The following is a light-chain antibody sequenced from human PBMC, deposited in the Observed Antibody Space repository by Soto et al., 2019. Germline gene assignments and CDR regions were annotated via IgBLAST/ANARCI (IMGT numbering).Light chain of an antibody. CDR2: EAS. Sequence: QSALTQPPSVSGSPGQSVTISCTGTSTDFVSYNRVSWYQQPPGTAPKLIIYEASNRPSGVPDRFSGSKSGNTASLTISGLQAEDEADYNCISYTSRSTLVFGTGTKVTV. CDR3: ISYTSRSTLV. J-gene: IGLJ1*01. CDR1: STDFVSYNR. V-gene: IGLV2-18*02.